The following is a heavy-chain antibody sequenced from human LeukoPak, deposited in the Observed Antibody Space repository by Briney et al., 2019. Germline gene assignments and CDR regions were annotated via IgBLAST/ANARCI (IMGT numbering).Heavy chain of an antibody. CDR3: ATLSGPIPEYRITMIAVDPWVRAFDI. D-gene: IGHD3-22*01. CDR2: INPNSGGT. CDR1: GYTFTGYY. J-gene: IGHJ3*02. V-gene: IGHV1-2*02. Sequence: ASVKVSCKASGYTFTGYYMHWVRQAPGQGLEWMGWINPNSGGTNYAQKFQGRVTMTRDTSISTAYMELSRLRSDDTAVYYCATLSGPIPEYRITMIAVDPWVRAFDIWGQGTMVTVSS.